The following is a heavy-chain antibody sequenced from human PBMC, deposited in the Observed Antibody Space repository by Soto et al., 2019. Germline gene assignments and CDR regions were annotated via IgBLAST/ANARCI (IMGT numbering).Heavy chain of an antibody. J-gene: IGHJ6*02. V-gene: IGHV4-31*03. CDR1: GDSISRNGYF. D-gene: IGHD3-10*01. CDR2: IYYDGRS. CDR3: ARGTMLRGPGYYDANDV. Sequence: QVQLQESGPGLVKPSQTMSLTCSVSGDSISRNGYFWTWIRQHPGKGLECIGYIYYDGRSYYTPSLQSRVIISVDTSKNQFSLNPTAVTAADTAVYSCARGTMLRGPGYYDANDVWGQGTTVTVSS.